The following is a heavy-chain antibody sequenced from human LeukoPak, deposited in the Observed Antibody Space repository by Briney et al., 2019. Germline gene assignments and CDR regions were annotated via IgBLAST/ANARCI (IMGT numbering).Heavy chain of an antibody. J-gene: IGHJ5*02. Sequence: SKTLSLTCSVSGYSISSGYYWGWIRQPPGKGLEWIGSVFHSGITYYKPSLKSRVTILVDTSKNQFSLKLTSVTAADTAVYYCVRDRGLYYDFWSGINWFDPWGQGTLVTVSS. CDR3: VRDRGLYYDFWSGINWFDP. V-gene: IGHV4-38-2*02. D-gene: IGHD3-3*01. CDR1: GYSISSGYY. CDR2: VFHSGIT.